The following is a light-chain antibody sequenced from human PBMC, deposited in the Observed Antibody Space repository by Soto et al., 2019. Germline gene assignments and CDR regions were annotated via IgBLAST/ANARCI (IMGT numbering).Light chain of an antibody. CDR3: QQAISFPIT. J-gene: IGKJ5*01. Sequence: DIQLTQSPSFLSASVGDRVTITCRASQGISSYLAWYQQKPGKAPKLLIYAASTLQSGVPSRFSGSGSGTEFTLTISSLQPEDFGTYYCQQAISFPITFGQGTRLEIK. CDR1: QGISSY. V-gene: IGKV1-9*01. CDR2: AAS.